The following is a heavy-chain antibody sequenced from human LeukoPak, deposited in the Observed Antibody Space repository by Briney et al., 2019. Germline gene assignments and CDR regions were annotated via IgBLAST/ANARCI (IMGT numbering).Heavy chain of an antibody. CDR3: AKDTAVQFLEPAF. CDR2: IWFDGRVK. CDR1: GFTFNTHG. D-gene: IGHD3-3*01. J-gene: IGHJ4*02. V-gene: IGHV3-33*06. Sequence: GGSLRLSCAASGFTFNTHGMHWVRQAPGKGLEWVAAIWFDGRVKHYSDAVKGRFTISRDNSLNTLYLQMNSLRVEDTAIYYCAKDTAVQFLEPAFWGQGTLVTVSS.